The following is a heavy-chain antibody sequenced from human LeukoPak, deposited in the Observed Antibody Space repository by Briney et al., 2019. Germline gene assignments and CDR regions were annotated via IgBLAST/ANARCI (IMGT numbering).Heavy chain of an antibody. D-gene: IGHD3-10*01. CDR3: ARARSVTMVRGVIRTPLYYYYYDMDV. J-gene: IGHJ6*03. CDR1: GGTFSSYA. V-gene: IGHV1-69*13. CDR2: IIPIFGTA. Sequence: ASVKVSCKASGGTFSSYAISWVRQAPGQGLEWMGGIIPIFGTANHAQRFQGRVTITADESTSTAYMELSSLRSEDTAVYYCARARSVTMVRGVIRTPLYYYYYDMDVWGKGTTVTISS.